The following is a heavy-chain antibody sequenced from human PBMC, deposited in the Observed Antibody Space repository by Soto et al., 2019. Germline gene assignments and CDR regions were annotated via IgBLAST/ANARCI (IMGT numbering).Heavy chain of an antibody. CDR2: FYASGRT. D-gene: IGHD3-10*01. V-gene: IGHV4-4*07. J-gene: IGHJ1*01. Sequence: LSLTCTVSGASISGHFWSWIRQPAGKGLEWMGRFYASGRTNYNPSLKSRVTMSVDTSKNQFSLRLNSVTAADTAVYFCARDSETYYYFQHWGQGSLVTVSS. CDR3: ARDSETYYYFQH. CDR1: GASISGHF.